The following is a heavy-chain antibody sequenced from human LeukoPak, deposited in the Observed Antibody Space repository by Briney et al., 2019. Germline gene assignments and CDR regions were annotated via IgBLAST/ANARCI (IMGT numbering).Heavy chain of an antibody. CDR3: VRGPYGASISKWFDP. Sequence: SETLSLTCTVSGGSISNKYWSWIRQSPGGGLEWIGYIYYSGDTAYNPSLRSRVTMSVDTSKNQFSLQLRSMTTADTAVYYCVRGPYGASISKWFDPWGQGTQVIVSP. CDR2: IYYSGDT. J-gene: IGHJ5*02. V-gene: IGHV4-59*01. CDR1: GGSISNKY. D-gene: IGHD4/OR15-4a*01.